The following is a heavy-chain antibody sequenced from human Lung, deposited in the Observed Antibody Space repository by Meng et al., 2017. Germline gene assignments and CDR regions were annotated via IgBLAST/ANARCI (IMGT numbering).Heavy chain of an antibody. D-gene: IGHD6-13*01. CDR1: GYNVPDYW. Sequence: QVQLVQSRAEAKKPGALAKVSCKPSGYNVPDYWLHWVRRAPGQGLEWMGRIDPKSGDTHYAQRFQGRVTMTGDTSISTAYMELSGLRSDDTAMYYCVRDEDISSAGKLFGDYWGQGTLVTVFS. J-gene: IGHJ4*02. CDR2: IDPKSGDT. CDR3: VRDEDISSAGKLFGDY. V-gene: IGHV1-2*06.